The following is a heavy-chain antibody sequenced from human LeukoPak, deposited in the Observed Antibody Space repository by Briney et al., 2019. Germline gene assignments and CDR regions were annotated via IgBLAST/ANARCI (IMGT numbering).Heavy chain of an antibody. V-gene: IGHV3-43*01. CDR2: ISWDGGST. CDR1: GFTFDDYT. J-gene: IGHJ3*02. D-gene: IGHD3-3*01. CDR3: AKDLGREWSIDAFDI. Sequence: GGSLRLSCAASGFTFDDYTMHWVRQAPGKGLEGVSLISWDGGSTYYADSVKGRFTISRDNSKNSLYLQMNSLRTEDTALYYCAKDLGREWSIDAFDIWGQGTMVTVSS.